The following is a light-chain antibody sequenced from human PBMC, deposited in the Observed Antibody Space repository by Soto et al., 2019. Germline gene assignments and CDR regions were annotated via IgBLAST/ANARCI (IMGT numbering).Light chain of an antibody. J-gene: IGKJ4*01. CDR1: QSVGSN. V-gene: IGKV3-11*01. Sequence: VVLTQSPATLSLSLGESATLSCRASQSVGSNLAWYQQKRGQAPRLLIYDATERATGIPARFTGSRSATDFTLSISSLEPADFAVYYCQQRSDRLSFGGGTVVEI. CDR2: DAT. CDR3: QQRSDRLS.